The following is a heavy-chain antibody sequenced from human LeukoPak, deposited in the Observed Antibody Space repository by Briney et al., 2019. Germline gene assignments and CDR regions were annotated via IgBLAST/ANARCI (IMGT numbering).Heavy chain of an antibody. Sequence: GESLKISCKGSGYSFTSYWIGWVRQMPGKGLKWMGIIYPGDSDARYSPSFQGQATISADKSVSTAYLQWSSLKASDTAMYYCARRRDLYSGSYYPFDYWGQGTLVTVSS. V-gene: IGHV5-51*01. CDR1: GYSFTSYW. J-gene: IGHJ4*02. CDR3: ARRRDLYSGSYYPFDY. D-gene: IGHD1-26*01. CDR2: IYPGDSDA.